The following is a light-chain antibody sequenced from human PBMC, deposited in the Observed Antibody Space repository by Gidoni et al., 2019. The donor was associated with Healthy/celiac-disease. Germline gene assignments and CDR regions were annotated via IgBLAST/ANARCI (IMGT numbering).Light chain of an antibody. V-gene: IGLV2-8*01. Sequence: QSALTQPPSASGSPGQSVTISCTCTSSDVGGYNYVSWYQQHPGNAPKLMIYEVSKRPSGVPDRFSGSKSGNTASLTVSGLQAEDEADYYCSSYAGSNNLVFGGGTKLTVL. CDR2: EVS. CDR1: SSDVGGYNY. J-gene: IGLJ2*01. CDR3: SSYAGSNNLV.